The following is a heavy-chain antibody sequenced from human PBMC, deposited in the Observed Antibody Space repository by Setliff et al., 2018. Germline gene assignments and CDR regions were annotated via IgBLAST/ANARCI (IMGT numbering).Heavy chain of an antibody. CDR3: VREGVDSRSSTDYRYYMDV. CDR1: GGTFSSYG. D-gene: IGHD3-22*01. J-gene: IGHJ6*03. Sequence: WASVKVSCKASGGTFSSYGISWVRQAPGQGLEWMGGTIPMFGTIDYARKFQGRVTIITDESTSTAYMQLSSLGSEDTAVYYCVREGVDSRSSTDYRYYMDVWGKGTTVTVS. CDR2: TIPMFGTI. V-gene: IGHV1-69*05.